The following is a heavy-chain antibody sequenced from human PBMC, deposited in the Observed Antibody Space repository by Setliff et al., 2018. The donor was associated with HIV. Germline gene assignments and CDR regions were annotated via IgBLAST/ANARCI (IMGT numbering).Heavy chain of an antibody. CDR3: ARQWPYYYYMDV. CDR2: IYYSGST. Sequence: NPSETLSLTCTVSGGSISSSSYYWGWIRQPPGKGLEWIGSIYYSGSTYYNPSLKSRVTISVDTSKNQFSLKLSSVTAADTAVYYCARQWPYYYYMDVWGKGTTVTVSS. J-gene: IGHJ6*03. V-gene: IGHV4-39*01. CDR1: GGSISSSSYY. D-gene: IGHD5-12*01.